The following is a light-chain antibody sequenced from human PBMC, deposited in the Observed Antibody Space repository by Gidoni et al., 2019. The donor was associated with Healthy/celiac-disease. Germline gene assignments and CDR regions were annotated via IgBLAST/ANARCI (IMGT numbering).Light chain of an antibody. V-gene: IGLV2-14*01. Sequence: SALTQPASVSGSPGQSITISCTGSSSDVGGYNYVSWYQQHPGKAHKLMIYDVSNRPSGVSNRFSGSKSGNTASLTISGLQAEDEADYYCSSYTSSSTLVFGTGTKVTVL. CDR1: SSDVGGYNY. J-gene: IGLJ1*01. CDR2: DVS. CDR3: SSYTSSSTLV.